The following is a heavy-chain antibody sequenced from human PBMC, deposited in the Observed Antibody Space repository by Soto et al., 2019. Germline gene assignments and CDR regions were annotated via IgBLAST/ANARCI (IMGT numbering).Heavy chain of an antibody. D-gene: IGHD2-15*01. CDR2: IYYSGST. J-gene: IGHJ4*02. Sequence: QLQLQESGPGLVKPSETLSLTCTVSGGSISSSSYYWGWIRQPPGKGLEWIGSIYYSGSTYYNPSLKSRATISVDTSKNQFSLKLSSVTAADTAVYYCARARHYCSGGSCYVFDYWGQGTLVTVSS. CDR1: GGSISSSSYY. V-gene: IGHV4-39*01. CDR3: ARARHYCSGGSCYVFDY.